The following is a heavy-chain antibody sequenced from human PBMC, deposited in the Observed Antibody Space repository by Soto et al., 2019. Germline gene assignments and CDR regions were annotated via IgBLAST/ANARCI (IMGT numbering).Heavy chain of an antibody. D-gene: IGHD2-21*02. J-gene: IGHJ3*02. CDR3: AGRYRVVTSIQAFDM. CDR1: GYAFTTYD. Sequence: QVQLVQSGAEVKKPGASVKVSCQASGYAFTTYDIHWVRQASGQGLEWVGRLNPNSGDTVYAQRFGDRVPLTRDNSKNTAYMELSSLRSDDTAVDYCAGRYRVVTSIQAFDMWGQGTMVTVSS. V-gene: IGHV1-8*01. CDR2: LNPNSGDT.